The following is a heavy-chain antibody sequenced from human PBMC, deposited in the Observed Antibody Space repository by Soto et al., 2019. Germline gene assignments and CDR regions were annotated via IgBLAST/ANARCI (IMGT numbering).Heavy chain of an antibody. CDR3: AKRTVGWYFDL. J-gene: IGHJ2*01. Sequence: EVQLLESGGGLVQPGGSLRLSCAASGFTFNSYAMNWVRQAPGKGLEWVSVISGSGGSTYYADSVKGRFTISRDNSMNTLYLQMNSLRAEDTAVYYCAKRTVGWYFDLWGRGTLVTVYS. D-gene: IGHD4-17*01. CDR2: ISGSGGST. CDR1: GFTFNSYA. V-gene: IGHV3-23*01.